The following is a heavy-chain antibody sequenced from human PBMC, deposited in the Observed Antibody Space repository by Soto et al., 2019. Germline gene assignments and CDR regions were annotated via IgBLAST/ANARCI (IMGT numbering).Heavy chain of an antibody. CDR2: ISYDGSNK. D-gene: IGHD4-17*01. V-gene: IGHV3-30*18. CDR1: GFTFSSYG. J-gene: IGHJ6*02. Sequence: ESGGGVVQPGRSLRLSCAASGFTFSSYGMHWVRQAPGKGLEWVAVISYDGSNKYYADSVKGRFTISRDNSKNTLYLQMNSLRAEDTAVYYCAKDLAITVTTLPIFYYGMDVWGQGTTVTVSS. CDR3: AKDLAITVTTLPIFYYGMDV.